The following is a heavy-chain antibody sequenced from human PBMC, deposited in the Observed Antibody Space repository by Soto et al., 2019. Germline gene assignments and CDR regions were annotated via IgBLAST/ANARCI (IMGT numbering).Heavy chain of an antibody. V-gene: IGHV4-38-2*01. Sequence: PSETLSLTCAVSGYSITNGYYWGWIRQPPGMGLEWIGSIYHSGSTKNPSLRSRVTMSVDTSKNQFSLKLRSVIVADTAVYHCARFVRSCSATTCSTRADVWGQGITVTVSS. CDR2: IYHSGST. CDR1: GYSITNGYY. CDR3: ARFVRSCSATTCSTRADV. J-gene: IGHJ6*02. D-gene: IGHD2-2*01.